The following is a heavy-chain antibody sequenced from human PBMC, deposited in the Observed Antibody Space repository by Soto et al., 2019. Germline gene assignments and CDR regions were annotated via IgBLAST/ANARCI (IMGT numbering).Heavy chain of an antibody. Sequence: PGGSVRLSCAASGFTFSSYAMHWVRQAPGKGLEWVAVISYDGSNKYYADSVKGRFTISRDNSKNTLYLQMNSLRAEDTAVYYCARDESKVRGVIISAHYYYYGMDVWGQGTTVTVSS. CDR2: ISYDGSNK. CDR3: ARDESKVRGVIISAHYYYYGMDV. V-gene: IGHV3-30-3*01. CDR1: GFTFSSYA. J-gene: IGHJ6*02. D-gene: IGHD3-10*01.